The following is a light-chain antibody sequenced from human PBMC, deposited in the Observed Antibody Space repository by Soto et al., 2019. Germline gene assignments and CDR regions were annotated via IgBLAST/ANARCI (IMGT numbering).Light chain of an antibody. CDR1: SSDVGAYNY. CDR2: DVS. V-gene: IGLV2-11*01. CDR3: CSHAGMYIWV. Sequence: QSALTQPRSVSGSPGQSVTISCTGTSSDVGAYNYVSWYQQHPGKAPKVMIYDVSKRPSRVPDRFSGSKSGNTASLTISGLQAEDEPDYYCCSHAGMYIWVFGGGTKLTVL. J-gene: IGLJ3*02.